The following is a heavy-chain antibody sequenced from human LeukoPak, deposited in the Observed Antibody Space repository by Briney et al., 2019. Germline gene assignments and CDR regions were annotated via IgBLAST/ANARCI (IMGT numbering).Heavy chain of an antibody. J-gene: IGHJ3*02. CDR2: IIPIFGTA. CDR1: GGTFSSYA. D-gene: IGHD3-10*01. CDR3: ASAGITMVRGVIISFDI. Sequence: SVKVSCKASGGTFSSYAISWVRQAPGQGLEWMGGIIPIFGTANYAQKFQGRVTITTDESTSTAYMELSSLRSEDTAVYYCASAGITMVRGVIISFDIWGQGTMVTVSS. V-gene: IGHV1-69*05.